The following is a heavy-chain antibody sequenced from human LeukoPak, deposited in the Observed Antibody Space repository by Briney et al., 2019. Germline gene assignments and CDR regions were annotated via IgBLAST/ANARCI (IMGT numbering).Heavy chain of an antibody. Sequence: SETLSLNCAVSGYSISSGYYWRWIRQPPRKVLAWIATIYPSGSTNYNPSLKSRVTISVDTSKSQFSLKLSSVTAADTAVYYCARPVWNCYSSGNYYSNWFDPWGQGTLVTVSS. V-gene: IGHV4-38-2*01. CDR3: ARPVWNCYSSGNYYSNWFDP. D-gene: IGHD3-10*01. J-gene: IGHJ5*02. CDR1: GYSISSGYY. CDR2: IYPSGST.